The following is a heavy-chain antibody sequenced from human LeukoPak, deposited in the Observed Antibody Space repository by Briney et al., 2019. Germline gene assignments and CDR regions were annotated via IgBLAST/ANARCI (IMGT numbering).Heavy chain of an antibody. V-gene: IGHV4-59*01. Sequence: SETLSLTCTVSGGSISNYYWSWIWQPPGKGLEWIGYIYYSGSTNYNPSLKSRVTISVDTSKNQFSLKLSSVTAADTAVYYCARDTSYLDYWGQGTLVTVSS. CDR3: ARDTSYLDY. CDR2: IYYSGST. J-gene: IGHJ4*02. D-gene: IGHD2/OR15-2a*01. CDR1: GGSISNYY.